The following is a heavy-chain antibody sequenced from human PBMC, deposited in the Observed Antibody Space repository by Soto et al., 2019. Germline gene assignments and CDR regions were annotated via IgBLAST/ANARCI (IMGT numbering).Heavy chain of an antibody. D-gene: IGHD6-19*01. Sequence: QVQLVQSGAEVKKPGASVKVSCKASGYTFTTYGINWVRQAPGQGLEWMGWISAYNGNTNYAQKLQGRVAMTTDTSTSTAYMELRSMRSDDTAVYYCARDRGQWLSKGEFDPWGQGTLVTVSS. V-gene: IGHV1-18*01. CDR1: GYTFTTYG. CDR3: ARDRGQWLSKGEFDP. CDR2: ISAYNGNT. J-gene: IGHJ5*02.